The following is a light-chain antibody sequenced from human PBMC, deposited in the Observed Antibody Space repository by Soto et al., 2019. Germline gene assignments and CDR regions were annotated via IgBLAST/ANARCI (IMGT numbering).Light chain of an antibody. V-gene: IGLV2-14*01. CDR2: EVS. Sequence: QSALTQPASVSGSPGQSITISCSGTSSDIGGYDHVSWYQQHPGKAPKLMIYEVSSRPFGVSDRFSGSKSGNTASLTISGLQAEDESDYYCSSYTSSDTWVFGGGTKLTVL. J-gene: IGLJ3*02. CDR3: SSYTSSDTWV. CDR1: SSDIGGYDH.